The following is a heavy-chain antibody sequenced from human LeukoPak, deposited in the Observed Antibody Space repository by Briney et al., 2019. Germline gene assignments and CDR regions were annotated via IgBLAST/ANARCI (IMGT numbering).Heavy chain of an antibody. D-gene: IGHD6-19*01. CDR2: INPSGGST. Sequence: ASVKVSCKASGGTFSSYAISWVRQAPGQGLEWMGIINPSGGSTSYAQKFQGRVTMTRDTSTSTVYMELSSLRSEDTAVYYCARDSSSGCGYWGQGTLVTVSS. CDR3: ARDSSSGCGY. CDR1: GGTFSSYA. V-gene: IGHV1-46*01. J-gene: IGHJ4*02.